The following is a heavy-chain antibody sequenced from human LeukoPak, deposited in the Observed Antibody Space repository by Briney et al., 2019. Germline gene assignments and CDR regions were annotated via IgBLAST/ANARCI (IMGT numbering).Heavy chain of an antibody. D-gene: IGHD5-18*01. CDR2: IIPIFGTA. Sequence: ASVKVSCKASGGTFSSYAISWVRQAPGQGLEWMGGIIPIFGTANYAQKFQGRVTITADESTSTAYMELSSLRSEDTAVYYCARVPSMRGYSYGYYYYYGMDVWGKGTTVTVSS. CDR1: GGTFSSYA. CDR3: ARVPSMRGYSYGYYYYYGMDV. J-gene: IGHJ6*04. V-gene: IGHV1-69*13.